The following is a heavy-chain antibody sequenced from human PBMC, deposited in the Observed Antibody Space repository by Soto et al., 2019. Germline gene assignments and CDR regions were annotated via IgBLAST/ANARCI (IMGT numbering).Heavy chain of an antibody. CDR3: ARASSSWYGIGIGYYYYGMDV. V-gene: IGHV4-34*01. CDR2: INHSGST. D-gene: IGHD6-13*01. Sequence: PSETLSLTCAVYGGSFSGYYWSWIRQPPGKGLEWIGEINHSGSTNYNPSLKSRVTISVDTSKNQFSLKLSSVTAADTAVYYCARASSSWYGIGIGYYYYGMDVWGQGTTVTVSS. J-gene: IGHJ6*02. CDR1: GGSFSGYY.